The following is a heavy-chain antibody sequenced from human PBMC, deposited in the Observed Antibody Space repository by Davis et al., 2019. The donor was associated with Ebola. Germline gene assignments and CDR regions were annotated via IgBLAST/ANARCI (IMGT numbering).Heavy chain of an antibody. CDR1: GYTFTSYA. CDR3: ARGGYGDYVVYYYGMDV. J-gene: IGHJ6*02. CDR2: ISAYNGNT. V-gene: IGHV1-18*01. D-gene: IGHD4-17*01. Sequence: ASVKVSCKASGYTFTSYAMHWVRQAPGQGLEWMGWISAYNGNTNYAQKLQGRVTMTTDTSTSTAYMELRSLRSDDTAVYYCARGGYGDYVVYYYGMDVWGQGTTVTVSS.